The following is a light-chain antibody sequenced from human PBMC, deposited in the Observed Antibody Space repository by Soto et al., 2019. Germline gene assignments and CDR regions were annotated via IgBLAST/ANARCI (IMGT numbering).Light chain of an antibody. CDR3: GSYTSATTWV. CDR1: SSDIGAYDY. V-gene: IGLV2-14*03. Sequence: QSALTQPASLSGSPGQSITISCTGTSSDIGAYDYVSWYQQFPGKAPKLMIYRVINRPSGVSDRFSGSKSGNSASLSISGLQPEDEASYFCGSYTSATTWVFGGGTKLTVL. CDR2: RVI. J-gene: IGLJ3*02.